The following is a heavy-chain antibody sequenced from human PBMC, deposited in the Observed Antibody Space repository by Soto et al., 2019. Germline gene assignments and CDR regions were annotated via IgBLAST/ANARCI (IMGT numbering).Heavy chain of an antibody. J-gene: IGHJ4*02. Sequence: PGRSLRVNCVASGCTFISYDMTWVRQAPGEGLEWVSTISGSGSNTYYADSVKGRFTISRDNSKNALYLQMNSLRAEDTAVYYCAKSLYCSRSSYYNGEFDYWGQATLVT. V-gene: IGHV3-23*01. D-gene: IGHD2-2*02. CDR2: ISGSGSNT. CDR3: AKSLYCSRSSYYNGEFDY. CDR1: GCTFISYD.